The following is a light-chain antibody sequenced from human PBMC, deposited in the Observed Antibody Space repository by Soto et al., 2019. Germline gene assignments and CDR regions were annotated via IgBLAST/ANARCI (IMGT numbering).Light chain of an antibody. CDR2: GAF. V-gene: IGKV3-20*01. CDR1: PSVTNF. J-gene: IGKJ1*01. Sequence: EIVLTQSPATLSLSPGERATLSCRASPSVTNFLAWYQQKPGQAPRLLIYGAFNRATGIPARFSGGGSGTDFTLTISRLEPEDFAVYYCQQYGSSGTFGQGTKVDIK. CDR3: QQYGSSGT.